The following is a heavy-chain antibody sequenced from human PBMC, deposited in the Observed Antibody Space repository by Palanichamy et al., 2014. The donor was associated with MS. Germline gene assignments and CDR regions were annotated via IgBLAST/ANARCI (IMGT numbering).Heavy chain of an antibody. J-gene: IGHJ4*02. Sequence: EVQLLESGGGWVQPGGSLRLSCAASGFTFSSYALTWVRQAPGKGLKWVSSLNGLGDNTYYADSVKGRFTISRDNSENTLYLQMDSLRAEDTAVYYRAKDLGGVSYGYFDHWGQGTVVTVSS. V-gene: IGHV3-23*01. CDR3: AKDLGGVSYGYFDH. CDR2: LNGLGDNT. D-gene: IGHD3-16*01. CDR1: GFTFSSYA.